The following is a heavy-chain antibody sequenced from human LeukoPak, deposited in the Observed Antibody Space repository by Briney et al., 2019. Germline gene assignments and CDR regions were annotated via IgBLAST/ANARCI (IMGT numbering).Heavy chain of an antibody. D-gene: IGHD5-24*01. V-gene: IGHV4-59*01. Sequence: SETLSLTCAVYGGSFSDYYWSWIRQPPGKGLEWIGYIYYSGSTNYNPSLKSRVTISVDTSKNQFSLKLSSVTAADTAVYYCARGGHMATIGYWGQGTLVTVSS. J-gene: IGHJ4*02. CDR1: GGSFSDYY. CDR2: IYYSGST. CDR3: ARGGHMATIGY.